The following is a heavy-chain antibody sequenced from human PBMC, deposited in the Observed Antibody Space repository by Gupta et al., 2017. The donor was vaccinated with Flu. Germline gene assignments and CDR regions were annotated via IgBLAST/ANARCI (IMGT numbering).Heavy chain of an antibody. V-gene: IGHV3-23*01. J-gene: IGHJ2*01. Sequence: EERLLDSGGGLVRPGGSLRLSCAASGFSFGNYAMGWVRQAPGKGLEWVSALSGSATSTFYTDSVKGRFTISRDNSKDTLYLQMSNLGVEDTAVYYCAREFDEYYDISGYYYPVWYFDLWGRGTLVTVSS. CDR2: LSGSATST. CDR1: GFSFGNYA. CDR3: AREFDEYYDISGYYYPVWYFDL. D-gene: IGHD3-22*01.